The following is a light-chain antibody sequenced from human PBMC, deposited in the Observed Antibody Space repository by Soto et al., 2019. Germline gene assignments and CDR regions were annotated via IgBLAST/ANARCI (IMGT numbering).Light chain of an antibody. CDR3: QQYNSYYT. J-gene: IGKJ2*01. V-gene: IGKV3-20*01. CDR2: DAS. CDR1: QSVNKNY. Sequence: EIVLTQSPGTLSLSPGERATLSCRASQSVNKNYLAWYQQKPGQAPRLLIYDASSLESGVPSRFSGSGSGTEFTLTISSLQPDDFATYYCQQYNSYYTFGQGTKLEIQ.